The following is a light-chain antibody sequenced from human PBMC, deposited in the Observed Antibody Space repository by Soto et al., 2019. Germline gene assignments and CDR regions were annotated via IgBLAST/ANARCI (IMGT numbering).Light chain of an antibody. V-gene: IGKV1-17*01. CDR1: QGISNL. CDR3: LQHNTYPYT. CDR2: AAS. J-gene: IGKJ2*01. Sequence: DIQMTQSPSSLSASVGDRVTITCRASQGISNLLGWFQHKPGKAPKRLIYAASSLLGGVPSRFSGSGSGTEVPLTITGLQPEDFADYYCLQHNTYPYTFGQGTKLEIK.